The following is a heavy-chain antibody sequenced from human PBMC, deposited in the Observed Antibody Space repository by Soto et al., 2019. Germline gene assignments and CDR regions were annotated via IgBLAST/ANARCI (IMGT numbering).Heavy chain of an antibody. V-gene: IGHV4-39*01. CDR1: GGSISSTSYY. CDR2: IYYSGNT. Sequence: NPSETLSLTCTVSGGSISSTSYYWGWIRQPPGKGLEWIGSIYYSGNTYYNPSLKSRVTIFVDTSKNQFSLKLSSVTAADTAVYYCARHGQVGQYYYGIDVWGQGTTVTVSS. CDR3: ARHGQVGQYYYGIDV. J-gene: IGHJ6*02.